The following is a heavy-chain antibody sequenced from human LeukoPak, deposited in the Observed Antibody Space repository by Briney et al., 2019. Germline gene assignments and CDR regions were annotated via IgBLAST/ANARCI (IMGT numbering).Heavy chain of an antibody. CDR2: INHSGST. J-gene: IGHJ5*02. CDR1: GGSFSGYY. Sequence: SETLSLTCAVYGGSFSGYYWSWIRQPPGKGLEWIGEINHSGSTNYNPSLKSRVTISVDTSKNQFSLKLSSVTAADTAVYYCARLRLLVYSSGVGAWGQGTLVTVSS. V-gene: IGHV4-34*01. D-gene: IGHD6-19*01. CDR3: ARLRLLVYSSGVGA.